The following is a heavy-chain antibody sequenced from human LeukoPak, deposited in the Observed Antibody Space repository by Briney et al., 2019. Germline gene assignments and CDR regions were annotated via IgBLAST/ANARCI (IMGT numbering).Heavy chain of an antibody. V-gene: IGHV3-23*01. CDR1: GFTFSSYA. CDR3: AKDLPPSMIVVLSVPFDY. D-gene: IGHD3-22*01. Sequence: PGRSLRLSCAASGFTFSSYAMSWVRQAPGKGLEWGSAISGSGGSTYYADSVKGRFTISRDNSKNTLYLQMNSLRAEDTAVYYCAKDLPPSMIVVLSVPFDYWGQGTLVTVSS. CDR2: ISGSGGST. J-gene: IGHJ4*02.